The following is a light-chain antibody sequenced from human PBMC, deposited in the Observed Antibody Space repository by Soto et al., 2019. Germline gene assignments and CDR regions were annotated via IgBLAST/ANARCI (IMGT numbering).Light chain of an antibody. V-gene: IGKV1-5*01. CDR1: QSISRW. CDR3: QQYNNWSGFT. CDR2: DAD. Sequence: DIPMTQSPSTLSASVGDGVTITCRARQSISRWLAWYQQKPWKAPKLLLYDADRLESGAPSRCRGSGSGTEFSLTISSLQPDDVATYYCQQYNNWSGFTFGGGTKVAI. J-gene: IGKJ4*01.